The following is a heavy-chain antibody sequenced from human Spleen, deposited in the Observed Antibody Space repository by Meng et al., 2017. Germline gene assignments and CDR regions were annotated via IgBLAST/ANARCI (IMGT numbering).Heavy chain of an antibody. V-gene: IGHV1-2*02. CDR2: INPNSGGT. CDR1: GYTFTDYY. CDR3: ARVTYYYGSGSYYILDY. D-gene: IGHD3-10*01. Sequence: ASVKVSCKASGYTFTDYYILWVRQAPGQGLEWMGGINPNSGGTNYAQKFQGRVTMTRDTSISTAYMELSRLRSDDTAVYYCARVTYYYGSGSYYILDYWGQGTLVNVAS. J-gene: IGHJ4*02.